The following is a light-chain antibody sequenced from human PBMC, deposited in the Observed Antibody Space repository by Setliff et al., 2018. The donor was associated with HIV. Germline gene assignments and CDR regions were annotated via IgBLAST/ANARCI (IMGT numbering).Light chain of an antibody. CDR3: SSYTSSSTVV. CDR1: SSDVGAFDF. J-gene: IGLJ2*01. Sequence: QSALTQPASVSGSPGQSITISFTGVSSDVGAFDFASWSLHHPGKAPKLMIYDVSHWPSGVSNRFSGSKSGNTASLTISGLQAEDEADYYCSSYTSSSTVVFGGGTKVTVL. V-gene: IGLV2-14*03. CDR2: DVS.